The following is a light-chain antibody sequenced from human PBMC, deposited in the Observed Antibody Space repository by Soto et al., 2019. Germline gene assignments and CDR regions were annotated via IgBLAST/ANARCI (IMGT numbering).Light chain of an antibody. CDR3: QQYKNWPWT. CDR1: QSVSSN. J-gene: IGKJ1*01. Sequence: EIVMTQSPATLSVSPGERATLSCRASQSVSSNLAWYQQKPGQAPSLLIYGAFNRATGVPGRFSGSESGTEFTLTISSLQSEDFAVYYCQQYKNWPWTFGLGTKVEIK. V-gene: IGKV3-15*01. CDR2: GAF.